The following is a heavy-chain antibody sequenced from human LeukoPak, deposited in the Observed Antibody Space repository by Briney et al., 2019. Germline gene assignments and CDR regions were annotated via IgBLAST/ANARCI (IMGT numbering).Heavy chain of an antibody. CDR3: ASGVPKWSYTGYFDY. V-gene: IGHV4-4*07. Sequence: ASETLSLTCTVSGGSFSRYYWSWIRQPAGKGLEWIGRIYTSGSTNYNPSLKSRVTMSVDTSKNQFSLKLSSVTAADTAVYYCASGVPKWSYTGYFDYWGQGTPVTVSS. D-gene: IGHD1-26*01. CDR2: IYTSGST. CDR1: GGSFSRYY. J-gene: IGHJ4*02.